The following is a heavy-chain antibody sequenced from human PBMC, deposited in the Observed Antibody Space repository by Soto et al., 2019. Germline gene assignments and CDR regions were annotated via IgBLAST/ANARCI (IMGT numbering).Heavy chain of an antibody. CDR2: IDSSGSTI. Sequence: GGSLRLSCTASGFTFSSDAMNWVRQAPGKGLEWVSYIDSSGSTIYYAGSVKGRFTISRDNAKNSLFLQMNSLRAEDTAVYYCARGTGEATFDYWGQGTLVTVSS. J-gene: IGHJ4*02. CDR3: ARGTGEATFDY. D-gene: IGHD7-27*01. V-gene: IGHV3-48*03. CDR1: GFTFSSDA.